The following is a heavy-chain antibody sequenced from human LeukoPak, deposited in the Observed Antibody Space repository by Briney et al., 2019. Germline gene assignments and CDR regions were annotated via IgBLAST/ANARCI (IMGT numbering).Heavy chain of an antibody. Sequence: PGGSLRLSCAASGFTLSNYAVHWVRQAPGKGLECVAVISYDGSNKYYADSVKGRFTISRDNSKNTLYLQMNSLKTEDTAVYYCFSLRGDYWGQGTLVTVSS. CDR3: FSLRGDY. J-gene: IGHJ4*02. CDR2: ISYDGSNK. V-gene: IGHV3-30-3*01. D-gene: IGHD2/OR15-2a*01. CDR1: GFTLSNYA.